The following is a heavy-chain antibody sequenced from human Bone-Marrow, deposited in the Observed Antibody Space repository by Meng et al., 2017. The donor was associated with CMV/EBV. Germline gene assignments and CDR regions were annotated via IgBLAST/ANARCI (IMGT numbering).Heavy chain of an antibody. CDR1: GFTFSRYW. Sequence: GESLKISCAASGFTFSRYWMTWVRQAPGKGLEWVAVISYDGSNKYYADSVKGRFTISRDNSKNTLYLQMNSLRAEDTAVYYCARVKRGPKRYCSSTSCYTGAFDIWGQGTMVAVSS. J-gene: IGHJ3*02. CDR2: ISYDGSNK. D-gene: IGHD2-2*02. V-gene: IGHV3-30-3*01. CDR3: ARVKRGPKRYCSSTSCYTGAFDI.